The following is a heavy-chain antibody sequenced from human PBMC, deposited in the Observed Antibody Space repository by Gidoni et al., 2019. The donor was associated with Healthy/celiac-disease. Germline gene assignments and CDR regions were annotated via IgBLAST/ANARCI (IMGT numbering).Heavy chain of an antibody. V-gene: IGHV4-31*03. D-gene: IGHD5-12*01. Sequence: QVQLQESGPGLVKPSQTLSLTCTVSGGSISSCGFYWSWIRQHPGKGLEWIGYIYFSGSTYSNPSLNSRVTIAVDTSKNQFSLKLSSVTAADTAVYYCARRGYSGYDWPNYFDYWGQGTLVTVSS. CDR3: ARRGYSGYDWPNYFDY. CDR2: IYFSGST. CDR1: GGSISSCGFY. J-gene: IGHJ4*02.